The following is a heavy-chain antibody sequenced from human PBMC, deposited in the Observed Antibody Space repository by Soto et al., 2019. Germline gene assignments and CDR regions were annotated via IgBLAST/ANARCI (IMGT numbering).Heavy chain of an antibody. J-gene: IGHJ5*02. CDR3: ARREDNWNYPGQTWFDP. CDR2: IWYDGSNK. V-gene: IGHV3-33*01. CDR1: GFTFSSYN. Sequence: EGSLRLTCAASGFTFSSYNMHWVRQAPGKGLEWVAVIWYDGSNKYYADSVKGRFTISRDNSKNTLYLQMNSLRAEDTAVYYCARREDNWNYPGQTWFDPWGQGTLVTVSS. D-gene: IGHD1-7*01.